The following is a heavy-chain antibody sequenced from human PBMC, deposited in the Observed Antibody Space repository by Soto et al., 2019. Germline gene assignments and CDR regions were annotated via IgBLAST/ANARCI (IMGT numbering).Heavy chain of an antibody. V-gene: IGHV1-69*04. D-gene: IGHD3-22*01. CDR2: IIPILGIA. CDR3: ARDWEDDSSGYYYYYYGMDV. CDR1: GGTFSSYT. Sequence: ASVKVSCKASGGTFSSYTISWVRQAPGQGLEWMGRIIPILGIANYAQKFQGRVTITADKSTSTAYMELSSLRSEDTAVYYCARDWEDDSSGYYYYYYGMDVWGQGTTVTVSS. J-gene: IGHJ6*02.